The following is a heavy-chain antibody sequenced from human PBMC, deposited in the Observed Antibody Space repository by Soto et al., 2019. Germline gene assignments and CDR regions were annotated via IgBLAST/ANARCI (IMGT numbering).Heavy chain of an antibody. CDR1: GDSVSSNSAA. D-gene: IGHD6-13*01. CDR2: TYYRSKWYN. J-gene: IGHJ6*02. V-gene: IGHV6-1*01. CDR3: ARVKAAAAGTRNYYYYGMDV. Sequence: SQTLSLTCATSGDSVSSNSAAWNWIRQSPSRGLEWLGRTYYRSKWYNDYAVSVKSRITINPDTSKNQFSLQLNSVTPEDTAVYYCARVKAAAAGTRNYYYYGMDVWGHGTTVTVSS.